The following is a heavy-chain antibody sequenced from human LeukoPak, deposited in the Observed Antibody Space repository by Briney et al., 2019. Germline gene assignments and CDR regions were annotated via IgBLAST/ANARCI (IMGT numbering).Heavy chain of an antibody. CDR2: ISSSSNTI. CDR3: ARAVTVVTRGGLVFDY. J-gene: IGHJ4*02. Sequence: GSLRLSCAASGFTFSSYSMNWVRQAPGKGLEWFSYISSSSNTIYYADSVKGRFTISRDNAKNSLFLQMNSLRDEDTSVYYCARAVTVVTRGGLVFDYWGQGTLVTVSS. CDR1: GFTFSSYS. D-gene: IGHD2-21*02. V-gene: IGHV3-48*02.